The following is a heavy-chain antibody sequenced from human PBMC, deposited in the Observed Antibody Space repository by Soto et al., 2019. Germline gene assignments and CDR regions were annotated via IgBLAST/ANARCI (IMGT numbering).Heavy chain of an antibody. D-gene: IGHD3-3*01. J-gene: IGHJ6*02. V-gene: IGHV1-69*13. CDR1: GGTFSSYA. CDR3: ARVRITIFGAACHYYYYYGMDV. CDR2: IIPIFGTA. Sequence: ASVKVSCKASGGTFSSYAISWVRQAPGQGLEWMGGIIPIFGTANYAQKFQGRVTITADESTSTAYMELSSLRSEDTAVYYCARVRITIFGAACHYYYYYGMDVWGQGTTVTVSS.